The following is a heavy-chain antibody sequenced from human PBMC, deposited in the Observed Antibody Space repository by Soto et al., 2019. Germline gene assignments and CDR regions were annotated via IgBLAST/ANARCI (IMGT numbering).Heavy chain of an antibody. CDR3: AREEDSSGYWDY. D-gene: IGHD3-22*01. Sequence: SETLSLTYAVYGGSFSGYYWSWIRQPPGKGLEWIGEINHSGSTNYNPSLKSRVTISVDTSKNQFSLKLSSVTAADTAVYYCAREEDSSGYWDYWGQGTLVTVSS. J-gene: IGHJ4*02. CDR1: GGSFSGYY. V-gene: IGHV4-34*01. CDR2: INHSGST.